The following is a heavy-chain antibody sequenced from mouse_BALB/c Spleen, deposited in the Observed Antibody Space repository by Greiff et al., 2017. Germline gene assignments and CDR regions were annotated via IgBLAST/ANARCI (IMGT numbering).Heavy chain of an antibody. D-gene: IGHD2-10*02. CDR1: GYTFTSYW. J-gene: IGHJ4*01. CDR2: INPSTGYT. CDR3: ARQYGNPHYYAMDY. Sequence: VKLMESGAELAKPGASVKMSCKASGYTFTSYWMHWVKQRPGQGLEWIGYINPSTGYTEYNQKFKDKATLTADKSSSTAYMQLSSLTSEDSAVYYCARQYGNPHYYAMDYWGQGTSVTVSS. V-gene: IGHV1-7*01.